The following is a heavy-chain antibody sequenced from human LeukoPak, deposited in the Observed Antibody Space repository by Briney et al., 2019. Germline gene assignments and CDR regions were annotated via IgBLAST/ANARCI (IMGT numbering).Heavy chain of an antibody. CDR3: ARTVGTHRFDY. CDR1: GGSISSSTYY. V-gene: IGHV4-39*01. J-gene: IGHJ4*02. CDR2: IYYNGNT. D-gene: IGHD4-23*01. Sequence: PSETLSLTCTVSGGSISSSTYYWGWIRQPPGKGLEWIGSIYYNGNTYYNPSLQSRVIISVDTSKNQFSLKLTSVTAPDTAVYYCARTVGTHRFDYWGQGILVTVSS.